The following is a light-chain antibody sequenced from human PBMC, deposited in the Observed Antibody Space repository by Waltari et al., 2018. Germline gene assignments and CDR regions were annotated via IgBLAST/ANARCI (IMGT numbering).Light chain of an antibody. CDR3: SSYTSSSTVV. CDR1: SSDVGGYHY. J-gene: IGLJ3*02. Sequence: QSALTQPASVSGSPGQSISISCTGTSSDVGGYHYVSWFQQHPGKAPKLMIYHVSNRPSGVSNRFSGSKSGNTASLTISGLQAEDEADYYCSSYTSSSTVVFGGGTKLTVL. V-gene: IGLV2-14*01. CDR2: HVS.